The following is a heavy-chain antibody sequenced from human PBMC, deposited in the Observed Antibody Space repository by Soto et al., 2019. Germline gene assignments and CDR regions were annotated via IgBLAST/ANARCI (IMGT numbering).Heavy chain of an antibody. V-gene: IGHV3-30*18. CDR1: GFTFNNYG. CDR3: AKNPGYYYDSTGYHFDY. CDR2: ISFDGRNT. Sequence: GGSLRLSCAASGFTFNNYGMHWVRQAPGKGLEWVVVISFDGRNTYYADSVKGRFTISRDNSKNTLYLQMNSLRAEDTAVYYCAKNPGYYYDSTGYHFDYWGQGTLVTVSS. D-gene: IGHD3-22*01. J-gene: IGHJ4*02.